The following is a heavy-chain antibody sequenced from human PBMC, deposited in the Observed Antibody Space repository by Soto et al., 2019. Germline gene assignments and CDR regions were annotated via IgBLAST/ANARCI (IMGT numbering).Heavy chain of an antibody. J-gene: IGHJ2*01. D-gene: IGHD3-10*01. CDR1: GYIFTNYA. V-gene: IGHV1-3*01. CDR3: ARRTEEGTRTPSDWDFAF. CDR2: INADNGNT. Sequence: QVQFVQSGAEVKKPGASVKVSCKASGYIFTNYAIHWVRQAPGQSLEWMGWINADNGNTRYSQNFQGRVTISRDTSASTVYMELSSLRSEDTAVYYCARRTEEGTRTPSDWDFAFWGRGTLVTVSS.